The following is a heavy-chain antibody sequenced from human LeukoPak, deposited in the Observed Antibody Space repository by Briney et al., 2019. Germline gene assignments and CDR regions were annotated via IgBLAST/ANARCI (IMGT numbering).Heavy chain of an antibody. D-gene: IGHD2-15*01. CDR3: ARGGPYCSGGSCYFDY. V-gene: IGHV3-64*01. CDR2: ISSNGGST. J-gene: IGHJ4*02. Sequence: GGSLRLSCAASGFTFSSYAMHWVRQAPGKGLEYVSAISSNGGSTYYANSVKGRFTISRDNSKNTLYLQMGSLRAEDMAVYYCARGGPYCSGGSCYFDYWGQGTLVTVSS. CDR1: GFTFSSYA.